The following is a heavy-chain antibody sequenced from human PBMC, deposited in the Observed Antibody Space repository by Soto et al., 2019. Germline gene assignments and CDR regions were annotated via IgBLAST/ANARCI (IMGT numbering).Heavy chain of an antibody. CDR1: GISFSASW. CDR2: IKYDGSEI. J-gene: IGHJ5*02. Sequence: PGGSLRLSCAASGISFSASWMNWVRQAPGKGLEWVANIKYDGSEIHYLDSVKGRFTISRDNTKNLLYLQMNILTVEDTALYYCAGPRFDPWGQGTLVTVSS. CDR3: AGPRFDP. V-gene: IGHV3-7*01.